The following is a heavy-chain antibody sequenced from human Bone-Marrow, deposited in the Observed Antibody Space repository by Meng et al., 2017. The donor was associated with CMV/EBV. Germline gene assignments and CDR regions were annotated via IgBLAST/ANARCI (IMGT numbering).Heavy chain of an antibody. CDR2: IYYSGST. V-gene: IGHV4-59*01. Sequence: GSLRLSCTVSGGSISSYYWSWIRQPPGKGLEWIGYIYYSGSTNYNPSLKSRVTISVDTSKNQFSLKLSSVTAADTAVYYCARDRHCSSTSCSYDAFAIWGPGKMVNVSS. D-gene: IGHD2-2*01. CDR3: ARDRHCSSTSCSYDAFAI. CDR1: GGSISSYY. J-gene: IGHJ3*02.